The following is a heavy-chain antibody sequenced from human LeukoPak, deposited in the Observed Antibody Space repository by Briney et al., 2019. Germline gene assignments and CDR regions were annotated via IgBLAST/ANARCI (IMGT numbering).Heavy chain of an antibody. CDR2: IIPIFGTA. Sequence: SVKVSCKASGGTFSSYAISWVRQAPGQGLDWMGGIIPIFGTANYAQKFQGRVTITADESTSTAYMELSSLRSEDTAVYYCARGRYDSSSYQYYFDYWGQGTLVTVSS. D-gene: IGHD6-13*01. CDR1: GGTFSSYA. V-gene: IGHV1-69*01. J-gene: IGHJ4*02. CDR3: ARGRYDSSSYQYYFDY.